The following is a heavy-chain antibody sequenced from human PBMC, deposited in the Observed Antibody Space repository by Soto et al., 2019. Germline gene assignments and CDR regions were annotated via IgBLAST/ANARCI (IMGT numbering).Heavy chain of an antibody. CDR2: SSAYNVNT. J-gene: IGHJ5*02. D-gene: IGHD3-10*01. V-gene: IGHV1-18*01. CDR1: GYTFTSYG. CDR3: SRDLPYYYVSGAGDWFDP. Sequence: QVQLVQSGAEVKKPGASVKVSCKASGYTFTSYGISWVRQAPGQGLEWLGWSSAYNVNTNYAQKLQGRVTMTTDTSTRTAYMELRSLRSDDTAVYYCSRDLPYYYVSGAGDWFDPWGQGNLVTVSS.